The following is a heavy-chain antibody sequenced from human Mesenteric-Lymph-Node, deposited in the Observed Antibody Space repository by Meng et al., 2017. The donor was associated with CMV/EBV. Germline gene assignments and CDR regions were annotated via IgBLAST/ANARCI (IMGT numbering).Heavy chain of an antibody. Sequence: GESLKISCAASGFTFSSYEMNWVRQAPGKGLECVSYISMSGSTIYYADSVKGRFTISRDNAKNSLYLQMNSLGAEDTAVYYCARDLAYCGGDCYSDDYYYYGMDVWGQGTTVTVSS. CDR2: ISMSGSTI. V-gene: IGHV3-48*03. J-gene: IGHJ6*02. CDR3: ARDLAYCGGDCYSDDYYYYGMDV. CDR1: GFTFSSYE. D-gene: IGHD2-21*01.